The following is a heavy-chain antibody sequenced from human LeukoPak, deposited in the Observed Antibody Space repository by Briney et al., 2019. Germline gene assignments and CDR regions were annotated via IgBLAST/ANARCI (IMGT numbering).Heavy chain of an antibody. CDR3: ATEYCASSSCRFDS. Sequence: PSQTLSLTCTVSNGSISSDTYFWSWIRQPAGKGLEWIGRMSSSGISTYSPSLKSRVTISLDTSKKQFSLKLTSVTAADTAIYYCATEYCASSSCRFDSWGQGTLVTVSS. CDR2: MSSSGIS. CDR1: NGSISSDTYF. V-gene: IGHV4-61*02. D-gene: IGHD2-2*01. J-gene: IGHJ4*02.